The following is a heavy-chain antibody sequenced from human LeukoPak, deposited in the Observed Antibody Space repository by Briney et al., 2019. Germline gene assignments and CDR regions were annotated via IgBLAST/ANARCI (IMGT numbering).Heavy chain of an antibody. CDR3: ARGKYYYDSSGYPFDP. J-gene: IGHJ5*02. CDR1: GYTFTSYG. CDR2: ISAYNGNT. Sequence: GASVKVSCKASGYTFTSYGIRWVRQAPGQGLEWMGWISAYNGNTNYAQKLQGRVTMTTDTSTSTAYMELRSLRSDDTAVYYCARGKYYYDSSGYPFDPWGQGTLVTVSS. D-gene: IGHD3-22*01. V-gene: IGHV1-18*01.